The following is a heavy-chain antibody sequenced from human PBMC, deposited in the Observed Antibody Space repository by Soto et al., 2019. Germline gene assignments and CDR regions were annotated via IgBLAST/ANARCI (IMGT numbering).Heavy chain of an antibody. D-gene: IGHD5-12*01. CDR2: IIPLLDIT. V-gene: IGHV1-69*04. CDR1: GGAFTNDI. J-gene: IGHJ4*02. Sequence: SVKVSCKASGGAFTNDIITWVRQAPGQGLEWMGRIIPLLDITNYAQKFQGRVTITADKSTSTAYMELNSLISEDTAVYYCARDSPIGSTFSGYDAIDYWGQGTLVTSPQ. CDR3: ARDSPIGSTFSGYDAIDY.